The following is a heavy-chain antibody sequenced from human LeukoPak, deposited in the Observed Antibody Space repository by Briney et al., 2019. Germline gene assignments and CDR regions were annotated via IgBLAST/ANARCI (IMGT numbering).Heavy chain of an antibody. CDR3: ARDGGARSSRAFDT. V-gene: IGHV3-23*01. CDR2: ISGSGGST. Sequence: GGSLRLSCAASGFTFSSYAMSWVRQAPGKGLEWVSAISGSGGSTYYADSVKGRFTISRDNSKNTLYLQMNSLRAEDTPVYYSARDGGARSSRAFDTWGQRTMVTVS. D-gene: IGHD3-16*01. CDR1: GFTFSSYA. J-gene: IGHJ3*02.